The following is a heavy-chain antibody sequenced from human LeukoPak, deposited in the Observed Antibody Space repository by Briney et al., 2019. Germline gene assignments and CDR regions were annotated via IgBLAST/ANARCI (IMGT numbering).Heavy chain of an antibody. Sequence: GASVKVSCKASGHTFTSYGISWVRQAPGQGLEWMGGIIPIFGTANYAQKFQGRVTITADKSTSTAYMELSSLRSEDTAVYYCARGRLVPEWELRAPDAFDIWGQGTMVTVSS. D-gene: IGHD1-26*01. CDR3: ARGRLVPEWELRAPDAFDI. V-gene: IGHV1-69*06. J-gene: IGHJ3*02. CDR2: IIPIFGTA. CDR1: GHTFTSYG.